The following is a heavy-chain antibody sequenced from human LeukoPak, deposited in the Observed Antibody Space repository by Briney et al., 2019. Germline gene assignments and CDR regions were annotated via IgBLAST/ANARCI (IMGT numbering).Heavy chain of an antibody. CDR3: ARGRRLYYYDSSGYYSLVPVAFDY. J-gene: IGHJ4*02. V-gene: IGHV4-31*02. D-gene: IGHD3-22*01. CDR2: IYYSGST. Sequence: PSETLCLTCTVSGGSISSGGYYWSCIRQHPGKGMEWIGYIYYSGSTYYNPSLKSRVTISVDTSKNQFSLKLSSVTAADTAVYYCARGRRLYYYDSSGYYSLVPVAFDYWGQGTLGTVSS. CDR1: GGSISSGGYY.